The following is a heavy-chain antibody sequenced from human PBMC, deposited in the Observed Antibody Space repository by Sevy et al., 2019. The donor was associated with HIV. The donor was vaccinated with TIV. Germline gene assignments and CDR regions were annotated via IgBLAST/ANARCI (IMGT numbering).Heavy chain of an antibody. CDR1: GYTFASYG. D-gene: IGHD1-26*01. V-gene: IGHV1-18*01. CDR3: ARCLGGLRPWEYNWFDP. CDR2: VTPYNGHK. J-gene: IGHJ5*02. Sequence: ASVKVSCKASGYTFASYGIRWVRQAPGQGLEWMGWVTPYNGHKKYAQKLQGRVTMTTDTSTSTAYMELRSLRSDDTAVYYCARCLGGLRPWEYNWFDPWGQGTLVTVSS.